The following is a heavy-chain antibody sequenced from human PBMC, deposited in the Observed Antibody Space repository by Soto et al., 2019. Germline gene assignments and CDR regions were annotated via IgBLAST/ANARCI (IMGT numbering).Heavy chain of an antibody. CDR3: TRGDMRSATDY. CDR1: GDSINSDY. Sequence: QVHLQESGPGLVKPSETLSLTCSVPGDSINSDYWSWIRQPPGKGLEWIGYIHYTGATSYSPSLKSRVTILLYTSKNQSSLTMRSVSAADTAVYYCTRGDMRSATDYWGQGTLVTVSS. CDR2: IHYTGAT. V-gene: IGHV4-59*01. J-gene: IGHJ4*02. D-gene: IGHD2-2*01.